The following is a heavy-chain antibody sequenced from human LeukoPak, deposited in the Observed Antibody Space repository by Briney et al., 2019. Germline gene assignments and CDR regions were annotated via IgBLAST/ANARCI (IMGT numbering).Heavy chain of an antibody. V-gene: IGHV3-74*01. CDR2: IKSDGSST. CDR1: GFTFSSYW. J-gene: IGHJ4*02. Sequence: GGSLRLSCAASGFTFSSYWMHWVRQAPGKGLAWVSRIKSDGSSTSYADSVKGRFTISRDNAKNTVNLPMNSLRAEDTAVYYCATSRTFDYWGQGTLVTVSS. CDR3: ATSRTFDY.